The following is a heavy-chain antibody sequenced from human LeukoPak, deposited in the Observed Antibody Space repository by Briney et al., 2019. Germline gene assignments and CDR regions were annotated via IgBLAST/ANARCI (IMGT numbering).Heavy chain of an antibody. CDR1: GGSISSYY. V-gene: IGHV4-4*07. CDR2: IHTSGST. D-gene: IGHD3-3*01. J-gene: IGHJ3*02. CDR3: ARSSVHYDFWNGDAFDI. Sequence: SETLSLTCTVSGGSISSYYWSWIRQPAGKGLEWIGRIHTSGSTNYNPSLKSRVTMSVDTSKNQFSLKLSSVTAADTAVYYCARSSVHYDFWNGDAFDIWGQGTMVTVSS.